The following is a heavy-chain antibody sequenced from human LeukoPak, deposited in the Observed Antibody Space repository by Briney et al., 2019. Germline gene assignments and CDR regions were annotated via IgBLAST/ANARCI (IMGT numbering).Heavy chain of an antibody. CDR2: IIPIFGTA. V-gene: IGHV1-69*05. D-gene: IGHD3-22*01. J-gene: IGHJ4*02. CDR3: ARDQANYYDSSGYYYPLNY. CDR1: GGTFSSYA. Sequence: SVKVSCKASGGTFSSYAISWVRQAPGQGLEWMGRIIPIFGTANYAQKFQGRITITTDESTSTAYMELSSLRSEDTAVYYCARDQANYYDSSGYYYPLNYWGQGTLVTVSS.